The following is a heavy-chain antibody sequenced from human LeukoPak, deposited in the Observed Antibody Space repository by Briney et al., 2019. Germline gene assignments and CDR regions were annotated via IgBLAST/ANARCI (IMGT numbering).Heavy chain of an antibody. CDR3: ARTYYDILTGYYTFDY. CDR2: MNPNSGNT. V-gene: IGHV1-8*02. D-gene: IGHD3-9*01. J-gene: IGHJ4*02. Sequence: ASVKVSCKASGYTFTSYDINWVRQATGQGLEWMGWMNPNSGNTGYAQKFQGRVTMTRNTSISTAYMELSSLRSEDTAVYYCARTYYDILTGYYTFDYWGQGTLVTVSS. CDR1: GYTFTSYD.